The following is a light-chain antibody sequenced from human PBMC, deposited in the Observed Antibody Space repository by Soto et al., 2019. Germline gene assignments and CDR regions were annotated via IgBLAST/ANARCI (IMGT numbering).Light chain of an antibody. CDR2: EVN. J-gene: IGLJ1*01. CDR1: SSDDAFYNH. Sequence: QSALTQPASVSGSPGQSITISCTGTSSDDAFYNHVSWYQQHPGKAPKLLIYEVNNRPSGVSHRFSGSKSGNTASLTISGLQAEDEADYYCSSFASTHTYVFGTGTKLTVL. CDR3: SSFASTHTYV. V-gene: IGLV2-14*01.